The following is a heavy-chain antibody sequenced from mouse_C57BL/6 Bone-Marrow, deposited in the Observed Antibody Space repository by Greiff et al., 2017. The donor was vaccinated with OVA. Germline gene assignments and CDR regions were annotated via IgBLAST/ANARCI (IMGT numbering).Heavy chain of an antibody. Sequence: EVQLQQSGPELVKPGASVKISCKASGYSFTGYYMNWVKQSPEKSLEWIGEINPSTGGTTYNQKFKAKATLTVDKSSSTAYMQLKSLTSEDSAVYYCANTGSFDYWGQGTTLTVSS. CDR3: ANTGSFDY. D-gene: IGHD4-1*01. V-gene: IGHV1-42*01. CDR1: GYSFTGYY. CDR2: INPSTGGT. J-gene: IGHJ2*01.